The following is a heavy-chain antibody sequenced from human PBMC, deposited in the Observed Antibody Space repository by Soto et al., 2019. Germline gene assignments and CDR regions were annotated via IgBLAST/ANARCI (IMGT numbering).Heavy chain of an antibody. CDR1: GFTFSSYA. CDR2: ISGSGGST. D-gene: IGHD3-9*01. V-gene: IGHV3-23*01. Sequence: EVQLLESGGGLVQPGGSLRLSCAASGFTFSSYAMSWVRQAPGKGLEWVSAISGSGGSTYYADSVKGRFTISRDNSKNTLYMQMNSLRAEDTAVYYCAIFPIPYLSYFDWLHYYGMDVWGQGTTVTVSS. J-gene: IGHJ6*02. CDR3: AIFPIPYLSYFDWLHYYGMDV.